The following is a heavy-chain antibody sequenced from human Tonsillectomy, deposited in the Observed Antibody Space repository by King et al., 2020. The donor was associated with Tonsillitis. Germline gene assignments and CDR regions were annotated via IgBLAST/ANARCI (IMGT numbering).Heavy chain of an antibody. V-gene: IGHV4-34*01. CDR2: IDHSGNT. Sequence: VQLQQWGAGLLKPSETLSLTCAVYGGSFSGYYWSWIRQPPGEGLEWIGDIDHSGNTNYNPSLKSRVTISVDTSKNQFSLKPNSVTAADTAVYFCARGAPGYWGQGTLVTVSS. CDR1: GGSFSGYY. D-gene: IGHD6-6*01. J-gene: IGHJ4*02. CDR3: ARGAPGY.